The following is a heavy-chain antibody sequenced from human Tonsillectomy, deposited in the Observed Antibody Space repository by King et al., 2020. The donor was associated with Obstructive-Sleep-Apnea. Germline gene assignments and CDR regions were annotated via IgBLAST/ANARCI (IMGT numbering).Heavy chain of an antibody. CDR2: IPYDGSNK. Sequence: VQLVESGGGVVQPGRSLRLSCAASGFTFSNYAMHWVRQAPGKGLEWGAIIPYDGSNKYNADSGKGRFPIPRDDSKNNLYLQMNSLRAEDTAVYYCARDHGYSYGYIDYYFDYWGQGTLVTVSS. V-gene: IGHV3-30-3*01. CDR1: GFTFSNYA. CDR3: ARDHGYSYGYIDYYFDY. D-gene: IGHD5-18*01. J-gene: IGHJ4*02.